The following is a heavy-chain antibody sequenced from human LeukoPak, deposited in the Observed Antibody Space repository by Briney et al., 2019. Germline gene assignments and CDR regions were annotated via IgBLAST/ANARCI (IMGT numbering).Heavy chain of an antibody. CDR3: ARSKSITMIVVVITGYYFDY. CDR2: IYYSGST. J-gene: IGHJ4*02. Sequence: SETLSLTCTVSGGSISSYYWSWIRQPPGKGLEWIGYIYYSGSTNYNPSLKSRVTISVDTSKNQFSLKLSSVAAADTAVYYCARSKSITMIVVVITGYYFDYWGQGTLVTVSS. CDR1: GGSISSYY. V-gene: IGHV4-59*12. D-gene: IGHD3-22*01.